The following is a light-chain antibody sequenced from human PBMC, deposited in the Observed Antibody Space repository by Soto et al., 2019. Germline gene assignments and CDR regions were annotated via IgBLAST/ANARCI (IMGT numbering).Light chain of an antibody. Sequence: EIVLTQSPATLSLSPGERATLSCRASQSVSSYLAWYQQKPGQAPRLLIYDASNRATGIPARFRGSGSGTDFTLTISSLEPEDFAVYYCQQRSDWPLTFGGGTTVEIK. J-gene: IGKJ4*01. CDR3: QQRSDWPLT. CDR2: DAS. CDR1: QSVSSY. V-gene: IGKV3-11*01.